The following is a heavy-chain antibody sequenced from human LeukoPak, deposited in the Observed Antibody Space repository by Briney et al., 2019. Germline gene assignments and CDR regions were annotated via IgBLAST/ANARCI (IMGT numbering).Heavy chain of an antibody. CDR3: TTDIPIITYYYGSGSYY. CDR2: IKSKTDGGTT. J-gene: IGHJ4*02. D-gene: IGHD3-10*01. V-gene: IGHV3-15*01. Sequence: GGSLRLSCAASGFTFSNAWMSWVRQAPGKGLEWVGRIKSKTDGGTTDYAAPVKGRFTISRDDSKNTLYLQMNSLKAEDTAVYYCTTDIPIITYYYGSGSYYWGQGTLVTVS. CDR1: GFTFSNAW.